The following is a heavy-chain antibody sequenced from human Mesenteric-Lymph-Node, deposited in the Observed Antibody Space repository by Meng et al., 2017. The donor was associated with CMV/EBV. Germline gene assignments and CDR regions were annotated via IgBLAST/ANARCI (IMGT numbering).Heavy chain of an antibody. CDR2: ISYDGSNK. V-gene: IGHV3-30*04. CDR1: GFTFSSYA. J-gene: IGHJ6*02. Sequence: SLKISCAASGFTFSSYAMHWVRQAPGKGLERVAVISYDGSNKYYADSVKGRFTISRDNAKNSLYLQMNSLRAEDTAVYYCARDGGSGSYGDYYYGLDVWGQGTTVTVSS. D-gene: IGHD3-10*01. CDR3: ARDGGSGSYGDYYYGLDV.